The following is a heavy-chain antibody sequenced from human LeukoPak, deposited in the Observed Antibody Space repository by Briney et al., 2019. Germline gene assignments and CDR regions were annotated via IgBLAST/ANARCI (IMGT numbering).Heavy chain of an antibody. V-gene: IGHV3-11*01. CDR3: ARDDRRRFGSSYGFDY. D-gene: IGHD5-18*01. Sequence: GGSLRLSCAASGFTFSDYYMSWIRQAPGKGLEWVSYISSSGSTIYYADSVKGRFTISRDNAKNSLYLQMNSLRAEDTAVYYCARDDRRRFGSSYGFDYWGQGTLVTVSS. J-gene: IGHJ4*02. CDR1: GFTFSDYY. CDR2: ISSSGSTI.